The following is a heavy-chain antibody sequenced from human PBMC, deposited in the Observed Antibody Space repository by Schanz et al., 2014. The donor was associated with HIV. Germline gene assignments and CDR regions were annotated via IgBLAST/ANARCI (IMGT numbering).Heavy chain of an antibody. CDR2: ISDRDGAST. V-gene: IGHV3-23*01. Sequence: EVELLESGGGFLKPGRTLRLSCAASGFTFTSYTMTWVRQSPGRGLEWVSSISDRDGASTYYADSVKGRFTISRDNSRKTLYLQMNSLRVEDTAVYYCANTEFPYSSSSDYYYGMDVWGQGTTVTVSS. CDR3: ANTEFPYSSSSDYYYGMDV. CDR1: GFTFTSYT. D-gene: IGHD6-6*01. J-gene: IGHJ6*02.